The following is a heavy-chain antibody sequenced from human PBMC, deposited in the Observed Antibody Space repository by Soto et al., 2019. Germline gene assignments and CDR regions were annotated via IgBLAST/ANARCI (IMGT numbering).Heavy chain of an antibody. J-gene: IGHJ4*01. CDR2: ISAYNGNT. Sequence: QVQLVQSGAEVKKPGALVKVSCKASGYTFTSYGISWVRQAPGQGLEWMGWISAYNGNTNYAQKLQGRVTMTTDTSTSTAYMEMRSLRSDDTAVYYCARVVSPHYDYVWGSYRYTYFDYWGQGTLVTVSS. V-gene: IGHV1-18*01. D-gene: IGHD3-16*02. CDR1: GYTFTSYG. CDR3: ARVVSPHYDYVWGSYRYTYFDY.